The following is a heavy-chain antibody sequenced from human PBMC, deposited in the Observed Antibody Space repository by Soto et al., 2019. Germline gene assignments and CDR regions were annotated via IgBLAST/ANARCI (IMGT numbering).Heavy chain of an antibody. D-gene: IGHD3-10*01. J-gene: IGHJ4*01. CDR1: GFTFSSYG. CDR2: SSATGSGT. V-gene: IGHV3-23*01. CDR3: ATDHRAFENYGFYSHF. Sequence: EVQLLESGGGLVQPGGSLRLSCAASGFTFSSYGMTWVRQAPGKGLEWVSFSSATGSGTYYADSVKGWFTISRDNSKNSLYLQMTSLRADDTVVYYCATDHRAFENYGFYSHFWGHGALVLVSS.